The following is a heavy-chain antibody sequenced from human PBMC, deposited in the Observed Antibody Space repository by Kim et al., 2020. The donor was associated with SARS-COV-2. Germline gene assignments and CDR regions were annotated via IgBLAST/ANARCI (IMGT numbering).Heavy chain of an antibody. J-gene: IGHJ5*02. CDR2: IIPIFGTA. D-gene: IGHD3-10*01. CDR1: GGTFSSYA. Sequence: SVKVSCKASGGTFSSYAISWVRQAPGQGLEWMGGIIPIFGTANYAQKFQGRVTITADESTSTAYMELSSLRSEDTAVYYCARDEYYYGSGSYFYTPNWFDPWGQGTLVTVSS. V-gene: IGHV1-69*13. CDR3: ARDEYYYGSGSYFYTPNWFDP.